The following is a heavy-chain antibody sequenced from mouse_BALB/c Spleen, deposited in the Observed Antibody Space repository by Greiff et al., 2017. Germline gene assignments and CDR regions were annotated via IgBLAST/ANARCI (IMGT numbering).Heavy chain of an antibody. Sequence: EVKLQESGGGLVKPGGSLKLSCAASGFTFSSYAMSWVRQTPEKRLEWVASISSGGSTYYPDSVKGRFTISRDNARNILYLQMSSLRSEDTAMYYCARASYGNYNYFDYWGQGTTLTVSS. V-gene: IGHV5-6-5*01. CDR3: ARASYGNYNYFDY. J-gene: IGHJ2*01. CDR1: GFTFSSYA. CDR2: ISSGGST. D-gene: IGHD2-10*01.